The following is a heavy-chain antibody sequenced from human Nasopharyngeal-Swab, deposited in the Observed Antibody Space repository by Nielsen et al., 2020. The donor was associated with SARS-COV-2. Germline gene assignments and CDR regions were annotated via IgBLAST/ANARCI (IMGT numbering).Heavy chain of an antibody. CDR3: ARGRYCASVNCYAKINDY. Sequence: ASVKVSCKASGYTFASYGINWVRQAPGQGLEWMGWISPYNGNTNYAEGFQGRVTMTTDTSTNTAYMELRNLRSADTAVYYCARGRYCASVNCYAKINDYWGQGTLVTVSS. CDR1: GYTFASYG. CDR2: ISPYNGNT. D-gene: IGHD2-2*01. V-gene: IGHV1-18*01. J-gene: IGHJ4*02.